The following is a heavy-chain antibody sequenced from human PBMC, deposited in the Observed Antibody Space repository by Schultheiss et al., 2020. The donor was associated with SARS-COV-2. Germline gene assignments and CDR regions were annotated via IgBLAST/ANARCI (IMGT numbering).Heavy chain of an antibody. V-gene: IGHV4-39*07. Sequence: SETLSLTCTVSGGSISSGGYYWSWIRQPPGKGLEWIGEINHSGSTNYNPSLKSRVTISVDTSKNQFSLKLSSVTAADTAVYYCARNRGCSSTSCSFYYFDYWGQGTLVTVSS. CDR3: ARNRGCSSTSCSFYYFDY. J-gene: IGHJ4*02. CDR1: GGSISSGGYY. D-gene: IGHD2-2*01. CDR2: INHSGST.